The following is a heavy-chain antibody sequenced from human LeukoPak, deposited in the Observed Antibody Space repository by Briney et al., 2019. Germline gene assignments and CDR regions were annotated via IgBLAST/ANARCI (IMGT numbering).Heavy chain of an antibody. V-gene: IGHV3-23*01. CDR3: AKRGKTGTTYPYAFDI. CDR1: GFTFSSYA. CDR2: ISGSGGST. J-gene: IGHJ3*02. D-gene: IGHD1-1*01. Sequence: PGGPLRLSCAASGFTFSSYAMSWVRQAPGKGLEWVSAISGSGGSTYYADSVKGRFTISRDNSKNTLYLQMNSLRAEDTAVYYCAKRGKTGTTYPYAFDIWGQGTMVTVSS.